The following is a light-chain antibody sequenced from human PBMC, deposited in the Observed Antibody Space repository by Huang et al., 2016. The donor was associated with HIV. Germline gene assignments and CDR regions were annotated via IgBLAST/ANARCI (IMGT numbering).Light chain of an antibody. J-gene: IGKJ4*01. CDR2: EAS. CDR3: QQFNNWPPA. Sequence: ETLMTQFPATLSVSPGERATLTCRASQNVRKNLAWYQQKPGQAPRLLFYEASPRATGVPGRFSASGSGIDFTLTISSLQSEDFAVYYCQQFNNWPPAFGGGTTVEIK. CDR1: QNVRKN. V-gene: IGKV3-15*01.